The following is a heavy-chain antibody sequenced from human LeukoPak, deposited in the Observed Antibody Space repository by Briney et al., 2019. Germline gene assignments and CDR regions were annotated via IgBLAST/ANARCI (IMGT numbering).Heavy chain of an antibody. Sequence: ASVKVSCKASGYTFTSYGISWVRQAPGQGLEWMGWISAYNGNTNYAQKLQGRVTMTTDTSTSTAYMELRSLRSDDTAVYYCARDMYYDFWSGTFSDYWGQGTLVTVSS. CDR3: ARDMYYDFWSGTFSDY. V-gene: IGHV1-18*01. D-gene: IGHD3-3*01. CDR2: ISAYNGNT. J-gene: IGHJ4*02. CDR1: GYTFTSYG.